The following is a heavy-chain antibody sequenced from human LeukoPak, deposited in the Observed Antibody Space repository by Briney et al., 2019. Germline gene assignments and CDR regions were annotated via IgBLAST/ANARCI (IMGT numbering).Heavy chain of an antibody. J-gene: IGHJ4*02. Sequence: ASVKVSCKASGYTFTSNYIHWVRQAPGQGLEWMGMIYPRDGSTSYAQKFQGRVTVTRDTSTSTVHMEPSGLRSEDTAVYYCARDQEGFDYWGQGTLVTVSS. CDR3: ARDQEGFDY. CDR2: IYPRDGST. V-gene: IGHV1-46*01. CDR1: GYTFTSNY.